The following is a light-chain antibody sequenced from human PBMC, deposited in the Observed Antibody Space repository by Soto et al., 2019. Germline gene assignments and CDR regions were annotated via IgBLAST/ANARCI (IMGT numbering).Light chain of an antibody. CDR2: DGS. J-gene: IGKJ1*01. CDR1: QSVGNNY. V-gene: IGKV3D-20*02. Sequence: EIVLTQSPGTLSLSPGERATLSCRASQSVGNNYLALYQQKAGHSPSLLRYDGSSTATVIAAMFSGRWSGKYFPIIISRLAHDDSAVYCCQQRSTWPTFGQGTKVDIK. CDR3: QQRSTWPT.